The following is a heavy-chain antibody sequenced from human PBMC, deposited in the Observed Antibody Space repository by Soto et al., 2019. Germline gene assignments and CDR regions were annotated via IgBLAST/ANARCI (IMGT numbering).Heavy chain of an antibody. CDR3: ARDQVGASSFDY. CDR2: IIPSPART. CDR1: GGTFSNSP. D-gene: IGHD1-26*01. Sequence: QVQLVQSGAELRKPGSAVKLSCKASGGTFSNSPISWVRQIPGQGPEWMGRIIPSPARTIYSRKFRGRVTLTADKSTQTVYMTLSSLTTEDSGVYYCARDQVGASSFDYWGQGTPVTVSS. J-gene: IGHJ4*02. V-gene: IGHV1-69*08.